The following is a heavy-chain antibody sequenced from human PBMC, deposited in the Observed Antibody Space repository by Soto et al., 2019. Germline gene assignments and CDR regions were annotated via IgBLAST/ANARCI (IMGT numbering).Heavy chain of an antibody. V-gene: IGHV3-30-3*01. CDR3: ARDPLWGTDMVLWYFDL. J-gene: IGHJ2*01. D-gene: IGHD5-18*01. CDR2: ISYDGSNK. Sequence: QVQLLESGGGVVQPGRSLRLSCAASGFTFSSYAMHWVRQAPGKGLEWVAVISYDGSNKYYADSVKGRFTISRDNSKNTLYLQMNSLRAEDTAVYYCARDPLWGTDMVLWYFDLWGRGTLVTVSS. CDR1: GFTFSSYA.